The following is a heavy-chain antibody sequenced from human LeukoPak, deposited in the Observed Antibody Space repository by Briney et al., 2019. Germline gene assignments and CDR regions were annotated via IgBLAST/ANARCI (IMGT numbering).Heavy chain of an antibody. V-gene: IGHV3-23*01. D-gene: IGHD7-27*01. CDR3: VKGRLTGDD. Sequence: GGSLRLSCAASGFTFSNAWMNWVRQAPGKGLEWVSAMSGSSGSTYYADSVKGRFTISRDNSRNTLFLHMNSLRADDTAVYYCVKGRLTGDDWGQGSLVTVSS. CDR2: MSGSSGST. CDR1: GFTFSNAW. J-gene: IGHJ4*02.